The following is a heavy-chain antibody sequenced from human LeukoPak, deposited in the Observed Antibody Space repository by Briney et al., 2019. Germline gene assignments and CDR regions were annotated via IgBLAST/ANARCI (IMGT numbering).Heavy chain of an antibody. CDR2: INSDGINT. J-gene: IGHJ4*02. CDR3: ARDGVAVADY. Sequence: GGSLRLSCAASGFTFSNYWMHWVRQAPGKGLVWVSRINSDGINTSYADSVKGRFTISRDNAKNSLYLQMNSLRAEDTAVYYCARDGVAVADYWGQGTLVTVSS. D-gene: IGHD6-19*01. V-gene: IGHV3-74*01. CDR1: GFTFSNYW.